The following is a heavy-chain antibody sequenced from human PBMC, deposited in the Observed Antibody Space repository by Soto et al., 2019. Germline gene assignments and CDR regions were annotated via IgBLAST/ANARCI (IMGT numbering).Heavy chain of an antibody. CDR3: AKGDDILTGYYVANY. CDR1: GFTFRNYA. Sequence: GGSLRLSCEASGFTFRNYAMSWVRQAPGKGLEWVSGISGSGGRTYYADSVKGRFTLSRDNSKNTLYLQMSSLRAEDTAVYYCAKGDDILTGYYVANYWGQGTQVTV. J-gene: IGHJ4*02. CDR2: ISGSGGRT. V-gene: IGHV3-23*01. D-gene: IGHD3-9*01.